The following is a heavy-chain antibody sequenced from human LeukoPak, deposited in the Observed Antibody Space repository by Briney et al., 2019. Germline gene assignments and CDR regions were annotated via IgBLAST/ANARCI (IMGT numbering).Heavy chain of an antibody. D-gene: IGHD1-26*01. Sequence: ASVKVSCKASGYTFTGYYMHWVRQAPGQGLEWMGWINPNSGGTNYAQKFQGWVTMTRDTSISTAYMELSRLRSDDTAVYYCARGGRDLYYYYGMDVWGQGTTVTVSS. CDR2: INPNSGGT. V-gene: IGHV1-2*04. CDR3: ARGGRDLYYYYGMDV. CDR1: GYTFTGYY. J-gene: IGHJ6*02.